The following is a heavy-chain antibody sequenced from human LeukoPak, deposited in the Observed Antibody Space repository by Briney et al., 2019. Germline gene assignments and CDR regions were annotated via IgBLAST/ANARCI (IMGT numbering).Heavy chain of an antibody. Sequence: SGTLSLTCAVYGGSFSGYYWSWICQPPGKGLEWIGGINHSGSTNYNPSLKSPVTISVDTSTNHISLPLSSVPAADTAVSFRARPKVTTFGGAIVPYSFDYWGQGTLVTASS. J-gene: IGHJ4*02. D-gene: IGHD3-16*02. CDR3: ARPKVTTFGGAIVPYSFDY. CDR1: GGSFSGYY. CDR2: INHSGST. V-gene: IGHV4-34*01.